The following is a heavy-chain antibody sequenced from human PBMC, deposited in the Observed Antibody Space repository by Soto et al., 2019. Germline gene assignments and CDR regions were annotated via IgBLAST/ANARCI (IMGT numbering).Heavy chain of an antibody. CDR2: IYPGDSDT. J-gene: IGHJ3*02. D-gene: IGHD3-22*01. CDR1: GCSFTSYW. V-gene: IGHV5-51*01. CDR3: ARFRSYYYDSSGYYDAFDI. Sequence: PXGPLQISGKGCGCSFTSYWIGWVRQIPGKGLEWMGIIYPGDSDTRYSPSFQGQVTISADKSISTAYLQWSSLKASDTAMYYCARFRSYYYDSSGYYDAFDIWGQGTMVT.